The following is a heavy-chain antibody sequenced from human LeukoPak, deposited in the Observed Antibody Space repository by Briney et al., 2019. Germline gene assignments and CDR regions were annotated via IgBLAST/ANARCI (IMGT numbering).Heavy chain of an antibody. CDR1: GGSISSYY. Sequence: SETLSLTCTVSGGSISSYYWSWIRQPPGKGLEWIGYIYYSGSTNYNPSLTSRVTISVDTSKNQFSLKLSSVTAADTAVYYCARVPRPSYYYGSGSYYKVLVYFDYWGQGTLVTVSS. CDR2: IYYSGST. V-gene: IGHV4-59*01. D-gene: IGHD3-10*01. J-gene: IGHJ4*02. CDR3: ARVPRPSYYYGSGSYYKVLVYFDY.